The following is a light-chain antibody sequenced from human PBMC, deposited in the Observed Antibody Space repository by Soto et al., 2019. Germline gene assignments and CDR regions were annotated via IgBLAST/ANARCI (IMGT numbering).Light chain of an antibody. J-gene: IGKJ3*01. CDR1: QSISSTY. CDR3: QQYDTSPPT. CDR2: GAS. V-gene: IGKV3-20*01. Sequence: EIVLTQSPGTLSLSPGERATLSCRASQSISSTYLAWYQQKLGQAPRLLIYGASRRATGIPDRFSGSESGTDFTLTISRLEPEDFAVYYCQQYDTSPPTFGPGTKVDIK.